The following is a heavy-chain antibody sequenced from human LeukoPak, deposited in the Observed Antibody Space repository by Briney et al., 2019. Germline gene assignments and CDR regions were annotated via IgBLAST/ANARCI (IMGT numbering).Heavy chain of an antibody. Sequence: GESLKISCKGSEYSFTSYWIGWVRQMPGKGLEWMGIIYPGYSDTRYSPSFQGQVTISADKSISTAYLQWSSLKASDTAMYYCASPGWLDPRGMDVWGQGTTVTVSS. CDR1: EYSFTSYW. CDR3: ASPGWLDPRGMDV. J-gene: IGHJ6*02. CDR2: IYPGYSDT. V-gene: IGHV5-51*01. D-gene: IGHD5-12*01.